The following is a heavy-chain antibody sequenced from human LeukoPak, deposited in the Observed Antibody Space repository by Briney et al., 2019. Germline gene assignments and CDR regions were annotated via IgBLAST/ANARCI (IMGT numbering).Heavy chain of an antibody. CDR2: IYHSGST. Sequence: SETLSLTCAVSGGSISSSNWWSWVRQPPGKGLEWIGEIYHSGSTNYNPSLKSRVTISVDKSKNQFSLKLSSVTAADTAVYYCARWGSNYDILTGYYKNRRTFDYWGQGTLVTVSS. D-gene: IGHD3-9*01. CDR3: ARWGSNYDILTGYYKNRRTFDY. J-gene: IGHJ4*02. CDR1: GGSISSSNW. V-gene: IGHV4-4*02.